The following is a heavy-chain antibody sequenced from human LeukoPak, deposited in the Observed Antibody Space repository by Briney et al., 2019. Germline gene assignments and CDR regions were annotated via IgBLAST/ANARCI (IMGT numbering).Heavy chain of an antibody. J-gene: IGHJ3*02. D-gene: IGHD3-22*01. V-gene: IGHV4-61*02. CDR1: GGSISSGSYY. Sequence: PSQTLSLTCTVSGGSISSGSYYWSWIRQPAGKGLEWIGGIYTSGSTNYNPSLKSRVTISVDTSKNQFSLKLSSVTAADTAVYYCARVGPPVGPYDSSVGAFDIWGQGTMVTVSS. CDR2: IYTSGST. CDR3: ARVGPPVGPYDSSVGAFDI.